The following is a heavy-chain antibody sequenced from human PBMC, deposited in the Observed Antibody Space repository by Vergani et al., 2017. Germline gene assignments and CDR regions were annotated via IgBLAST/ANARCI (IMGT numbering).Heavy chain of an antibody. J-gene: IGHJ4*02. V-gene: IGHV3-30*03. CDR3: ARGYSSRGNDY. D-gene: IGHD6-13*01. CDR1: GFTFSSYG. Sequence: QVQLVESGGGVVQPGRSLRLSCAASGFTFSSYGMHWVRQAPGKGLEWVAVISYDGSNKYYADSVKGRFTISRDNSKNTLYLQMNSLRAEDTAVYYCARGYSSRGNDYWGQGTLVTVSS. CDR2: ISYDGSNK.